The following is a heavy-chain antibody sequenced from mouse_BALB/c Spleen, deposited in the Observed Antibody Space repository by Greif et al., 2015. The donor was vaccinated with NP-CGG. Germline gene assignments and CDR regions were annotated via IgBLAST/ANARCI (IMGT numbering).Heavy chain of an antibody. D-gene: IGHD4-1*01. CDR3: ATGTYLDV. Sequence: VKLQESGAELAKPGASVKMSCKASGYTFTSYWMHWVKQRPGQGLEWIGYINPSTGYTEYNQKFKDKATLTADKSSSTAYMQLSSLTSEDSAVYYCATGTYLDVWGAGTTVTVSS. CDR1: GYTFTSYW. CDR2: INPSTGYT. V-gene: IGHV1-7*01. J-gene: IGHJ1*01.